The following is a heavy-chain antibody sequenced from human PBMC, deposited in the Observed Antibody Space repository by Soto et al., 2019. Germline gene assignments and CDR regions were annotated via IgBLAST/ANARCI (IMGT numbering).Heavy chain of an antibody. D-gene: IGHD6-19*01. V-gene: IGHV4-59*01. Sequence: QVQLQESGPGLVKPSETLSLTCTVSGGSISSYYWSWIRQHPGKGLEWIGYIYYSGSTNYNPSLKSRVTISVDTSKNQFSLKLSSVTAADTAVYYCARDLAVAGLYNWFDPWGQGTLVTVSS. CDR1: GGSISSYY. CDR2: IYYSGST. CDR3: ARDLAVAGLYNWFDP. J-gene: IGHJ5*02.